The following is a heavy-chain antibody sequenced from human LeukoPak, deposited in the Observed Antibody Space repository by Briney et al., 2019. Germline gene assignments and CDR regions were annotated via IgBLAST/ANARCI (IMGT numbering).Heavy chain of an antibody. CDR2: ISYDGSNK. CDR3: AKDQTGSPDY. D-gene: IGHD6-13*01. J-gene: IGHJ4*02. CDR1: GFTFSSYG. V-gene: IGHV3-30*18. Sequence: PGGSLRLSCAASGFTFSSYGMHWVRQAPGKGPEWVAVISYDGSNKYYADSVKGRFTISRDNSTNTLYLQMNSLRAEDTAVYYCAKDQTGSPDYWGQGTLVTVSS.